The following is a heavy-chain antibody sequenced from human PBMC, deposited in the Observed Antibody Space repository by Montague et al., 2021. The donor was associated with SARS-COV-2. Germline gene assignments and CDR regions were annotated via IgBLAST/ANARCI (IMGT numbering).Heavy chain of an antibody. V-gene: IGHV3-7*01. CDR1: GFTFSNIW. Sequence: GSLRLSCAASGFTFSNIWMSWVRQAPGKGPEWVANIKPDESEKNYVDSVKGRFSISRDNAKNSLYLQMDNLRAEDTAIYYCAKNGGAHGLDVWGQGTSVSVSS. D-gene: IGHD4-23*01. CDR2: IKPDESEK. J-gene: IGHJ6*02. CDR3: AKNGGAHGLDV.